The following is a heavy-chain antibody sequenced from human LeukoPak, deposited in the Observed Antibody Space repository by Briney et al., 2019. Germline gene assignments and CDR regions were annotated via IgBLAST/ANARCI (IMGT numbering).Heavy chain of an antibody. CDR1: GYTFTGYY. V-gene: IGHV1-8*02. CDR3: AREPLEGAAHGGNY. CDR2: MNPNSGNT. Sequence: ASVKVSCKASGYTFTGYYMHWVRQATGQGLEWMGWMNPNSGNTGYAQKFQGRVTMTRNTSISTAYMELSSLRSEDTAVYYCAREPLEGAAHGGNYWGQGTLVTVSS. J-gene: IGHJ4*02. D-gene: IGHD2-15*01.